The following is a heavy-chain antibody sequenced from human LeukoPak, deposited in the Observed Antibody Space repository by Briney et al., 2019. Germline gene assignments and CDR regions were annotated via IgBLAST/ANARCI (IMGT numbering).Heavy chain of an antibody. J-gene: IGHJ3*02. D-gene: IGHD1-26*01. CDR2: INPNSGGT. CDR1: GYTFTGYY. CDR3: ARPQRWELLWNDAFDI. Sequence: ASVKVSCKASGYTFTGYYMHWVRQAPGQALEWMGWINPNSGGTNYAQKFQGRVTMTRDTSISTAYMELSRLRSDDTAVYYCARPQRWELLWNDAFDIWGQGTMVTVSS. V-gene: IGHV1-2*02.